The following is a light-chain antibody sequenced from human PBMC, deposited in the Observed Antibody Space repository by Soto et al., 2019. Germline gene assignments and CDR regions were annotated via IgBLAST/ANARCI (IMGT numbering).Light chain of an antibody. Sequence: QSVLTQPASVSGSPGQSITISCTGTSSDVGAYNYDSWYQQYPGEAPKVIIYDVSHRPAGASNRFSGSKSGNTASLTISGLQTQDEADYYCSSYTSATTYVFGTGTKVTVL. CDR2: DVS. J-gene: IGLJ1*01. CDR3: SSYTSATTYV. CDR1: SSDVGAYNY. V-gene: IGLV2-14*01.